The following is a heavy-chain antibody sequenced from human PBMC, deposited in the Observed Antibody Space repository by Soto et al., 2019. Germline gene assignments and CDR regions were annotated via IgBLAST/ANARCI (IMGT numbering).Heavy chain of an antibody. V-gene: IGHV1-3*01. Sequence: QVQLVQSGAEVKKPGASVKVSCKASGYTFTTYAMHWVRQAPGQRLEWMGWINAGNGNTKYSQKFQGRVTITRDTSASTAYMELSSLRSEDTAVYYCARGSPLWGDYWDQGTMVTVSS. D-gene: IGHD3-16*01. CDR3: ARGSPLWGDY. CDR2: INAGNGNT. CDR1: GYTFTTYA. J-gene: IGHJ4*02.